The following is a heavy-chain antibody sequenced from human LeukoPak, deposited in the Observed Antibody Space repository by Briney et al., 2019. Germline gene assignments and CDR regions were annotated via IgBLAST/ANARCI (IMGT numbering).Heavy chain of an antibody. CDR3: ARGYDLLTGYLYYFDY. V-gene: IGHV3-30*03. J-gene: IGHJ4*02. D-gene: IGHD3-9*01. Sequence: GGSLRLSCAASGFTFSSYGMHWVRQAPGKGLEWVAVISYDGSNKYYADSVKGRFTISRDNSKNTLYLQMNSLRAEDTAVFYCARGYDLLTGYLYYFDYWGQGTLVTVSS. CDR2: ISYDGSNK. CDR1: GFTFSSYG.